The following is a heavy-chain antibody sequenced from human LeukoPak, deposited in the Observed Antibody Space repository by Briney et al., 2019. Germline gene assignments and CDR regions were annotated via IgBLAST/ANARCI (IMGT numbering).Heavy chain of an antibody. CDR3: ARGPSGLRSPFNT. D-gene: IGHD5-12*01. V-gene: IGHV4-4*07. CDR2: IYTSGSTDIYTSGST. CDR1: GGSISSFY. J-gene: IGHJ3*02. Sequence: SETLSLTCAVSGGSISSFYWSWIRQPAGKGLDWIGRIYTSGSTDIYTSGSTDYNPSLKSRVTMSVDTSKNQVSLKLTSVTAADTAVYYCARGPSGLRSPFNTWGQGTTVTVSS.